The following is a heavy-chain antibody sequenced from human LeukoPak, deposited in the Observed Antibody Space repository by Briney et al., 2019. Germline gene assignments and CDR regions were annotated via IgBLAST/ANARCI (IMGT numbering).Heavy chain of an antibody. CDR3: AKGCTSSSCDEGRWFDP. J-gene: IGHJ5*02. CDR2: ISASGGVT. D-gene: IGHD3-22*01. Sequence: GGXLRLSCAASGLTFSRYAMGWVRQTPGQGLEGVSIISASGGVTQYAASVKGGFTISRDNSKNTLYLQMSGLRADNTAVYFCAKGCTSSSCDEGRWFDPWGQGTMVTVSS. V-gene: IGHV3-23*01. CDR1: GLTFSRYA.